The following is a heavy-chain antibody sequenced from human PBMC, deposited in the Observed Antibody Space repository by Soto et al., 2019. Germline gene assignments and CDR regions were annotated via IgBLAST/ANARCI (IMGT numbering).Heavy chain of an antibody. CDR1: GGTFSSYA. CDR3: ARDRIFGVVITPHGDYYYGMDV. J-gene: IGHJ6*02. Sequence: QVQLVQSGAEVKKPGSSVKVSCKASGGTFSSYAISWVRQAPGQGLEWMGGIIPIFGTANYAQKFQGRVTITADESTSXXYXEXXSLRSEDTAVYYCARDRIFGVVITPHGDYYYGMDVWGQGTTVTVSS. V-gene: IGHV1-69*12. CDR2: IIPIFGTA. D-gene: IGHD3-3*02.